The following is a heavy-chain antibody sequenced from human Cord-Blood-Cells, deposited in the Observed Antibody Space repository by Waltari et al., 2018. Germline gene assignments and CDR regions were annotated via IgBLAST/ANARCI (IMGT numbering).Heavy chain of an antibody. V-gene: IGHV4-39*01. D-gene: IGHD3-22*01. J-gene: IGHJ3*02. CDR1: GGSISSSSYY. Sequence: QLQLQESGPGLVKPSETLSLTCTVSGGSISSSSYYWGWIRQPPGKGLEWIGSIYYSGSTNYTPSLKSRVTISVDTSKTQFSLKLSSVTAADTAVYYCARRAVIAFDIWGQGTMVTVSS. CDR2: IYYSGST. CDR3: ARRAVIAFDI.